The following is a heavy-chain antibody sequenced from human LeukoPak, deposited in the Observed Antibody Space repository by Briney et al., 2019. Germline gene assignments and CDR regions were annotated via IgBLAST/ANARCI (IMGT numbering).Heavy chain of an antibody. CDR3: VRHSGSGSYYNLDH. D-gene: IGHD3-10*01. V-gene: IGHV3-74*01. Sequence: PGGSLRLSCAASGFTFSNYWMHWVRQAPGKGLVWVSRINSDGSSTSYADSVKDRFTISRDNAKNTLYLQMNSLRAEDTAVYSCVRHSGSGSYYNLDHWGQGTLVTVSS. J-gene: IGHJ4*02. CDR2: INSDGSST. CDR1: GFTFSNYW.